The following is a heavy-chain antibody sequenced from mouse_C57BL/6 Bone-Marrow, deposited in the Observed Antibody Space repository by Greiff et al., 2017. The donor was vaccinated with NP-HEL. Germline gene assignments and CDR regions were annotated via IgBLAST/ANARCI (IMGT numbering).Heavy chain of an antibody. CDR2: IYPGSGNT. CDR3: ARRSYYGNFYFDY. J-gene: IGHJ2*01. V-gene: IGHV1-76*01. D-gene: IGHD2-1*01. CDR1: GYTFTDYY. Sequence: QVQLQQSGAELVRPGASVKLSCKASGYTFTDYYINWVKQRPGQGLEWIARIYPGSGNTYYNEKFKGKATLTAEKSSSTAYMQLSSLTSEDSAVYFCARRSYYGNFYFDYWGQGTTLTVSA.